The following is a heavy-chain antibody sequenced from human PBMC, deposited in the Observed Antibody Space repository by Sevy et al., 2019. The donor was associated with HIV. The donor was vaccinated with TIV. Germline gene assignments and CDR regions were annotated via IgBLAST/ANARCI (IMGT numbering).Heavy chain of an antibody. CDR2: IKQDGGAK. CDR1: GFTFSSYW. CDR3: ARSTNSAALDY. D-gene: IGHD2-2*01. V-gene: IGHV3-7*01. Sequence: GGSLRLSCAVSGFTFSSYWMSWVRQAPGKGLEWVANIKQDGGAKYYVDSVKGRFAISRDNVKNSLFLQMNSLRVEDTAVYYCARSTNSAALDYWGQGTPVTVSS. J-gene: IGHJ4*02.